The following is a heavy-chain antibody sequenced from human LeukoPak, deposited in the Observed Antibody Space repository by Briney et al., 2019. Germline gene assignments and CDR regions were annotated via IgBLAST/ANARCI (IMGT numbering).Heavy chain of an antibody. J-gene: IGHJ3*02. CDR1: GGTFSSYA. D-gene: IGHD1-26*01. Sequence: SVKVSCKASGGTFSSYAISWVRQAPGQGLEWMGGIIPIFGTANYAQKFQGRVTITADESTSTAYMELSSLRSEDAAVYYCATQGSSHDAFDIWGQGTMVTVSS. CDR2: IIPIFGTA. CDR3: ATQGSSHDAFDI. V-gene: IGHV1-69*13.